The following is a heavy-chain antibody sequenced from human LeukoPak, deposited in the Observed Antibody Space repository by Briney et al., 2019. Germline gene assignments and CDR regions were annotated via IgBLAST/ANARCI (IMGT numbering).Heavy chain of an antibody. CDR1: GFTVSSNY. J-gene: IGHJ6*03. CDR2: IYSGGST. V-gene: IGHV3-53*01. Sequence: GGSLRLCCAASGFTVSSNYMSWLRQAPGKGLGWVSVIYSGGSTNYDDSFKGRFTISSDNSNNTHYLQKNSLRAADTAVYYCGRSFSSSWYSGSYYLDVSGKGTTFTISS. CDR3: GRSFSSSWYSGSYYLDV. D-gene: IGHD6-13*01.